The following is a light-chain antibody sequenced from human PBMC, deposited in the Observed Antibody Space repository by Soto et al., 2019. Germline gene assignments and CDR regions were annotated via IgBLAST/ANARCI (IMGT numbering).Light chain of an antibody. V-gene: IGKV3-11*01. J-gene: IGKJ5*01. CDR3: QQRHMWPIT. Sequence: EVVLTQSPVTLSLSPGERATLSCRASQSFRGLLAWYQRKPGQAPRLLIYDAYNRATGIPPRFSGSGSGTDFTLTIRSLEPEDSAVYYCQQRHMWPITFGQGTRLEIK. CDR1: QSFRGL. CDR2: DAY.